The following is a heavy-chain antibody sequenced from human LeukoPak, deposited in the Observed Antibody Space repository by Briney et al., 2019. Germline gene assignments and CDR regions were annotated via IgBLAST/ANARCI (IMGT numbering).Heavy chain of an antibody. D-gene: IGHD3-10*01. J-gene: IGHJ3*02. V-gene: IGHV5-51*01. CDR2: IYPGDSDT. CDR3: ARYGSGSYRLWDAFDI. Sequence: GDSLKISCKGSGYSFTSYWIGWVRQMPGKGLEWMGIIYPGDSDTRYSPSFQGQVTISADKSISTAYLQWSSLKASDTAMYYCARYGSGSYRLWDAFDIWGQGTMVTVSS. CDR1: GYSFTSYW.